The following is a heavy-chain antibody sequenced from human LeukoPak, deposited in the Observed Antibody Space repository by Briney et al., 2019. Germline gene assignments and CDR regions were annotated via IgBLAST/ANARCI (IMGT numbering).Heavy chain of an antibody. V-gene: IGHV4-4*07. D-gene: IGHD1-26*01. CDR3: ARDVGTYPYIFDY. CDR1: GDSISNYY. CDR2: VYTSGST. J-gene: IGHJ4*02. Sequence: SETLSLTCNVSGDSISNYYWSWIRQPAGKGLEWIGRVYTSGSTNYNPSLKSRVTMSVDTSKNQFSLNLTSVTAADTAVYYCARDVGTYPYIFDYWGQGILVTVSS.